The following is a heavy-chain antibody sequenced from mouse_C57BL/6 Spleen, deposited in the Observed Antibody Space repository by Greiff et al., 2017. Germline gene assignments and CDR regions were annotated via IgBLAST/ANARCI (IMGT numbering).Heavy chain of an antibody. CDR2: INPSSGYT. CDR3: ASRTTGTFDY. Sequence: QVQLKESGAELARPGASVKMSCKASGYTFTSYTMHWVKQRPGQGLEWIGYINPSSGYTKYNQKFKDKATLTADKSSSTAYMQLSSLTSEDSAVYYCASRTTGTFDYWGQGTTLTVSS. CDR1: GYTFTSYT. D-gene: IGHD4-1*02. V-gene: IGHV1-4*01. J-gene: IGHJ2*01.